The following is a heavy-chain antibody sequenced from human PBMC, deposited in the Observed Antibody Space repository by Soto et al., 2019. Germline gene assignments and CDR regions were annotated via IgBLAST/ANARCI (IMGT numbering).Heavy chain of an antibody. V-gene: IGHV3-23*01. D-gene: IGHD2-21*02. CDR1: GFTFSSYA. J-gene: IGHJ6*02. CDR3: AKDDFYTDNYYYGMDV. Sequence: EVQLLESGGGLVQPGGSLRLSCAASGFTFSSYAMSWVRQAPGKGLEWVSAISGSGGSTYYADSVKGRFTISRDNSKNTLYLQMNSLRAEDTAVYDCAKDDFYTDNYYYGMDVWGQGTTVTVSS. CDR2: ISGSGGST.